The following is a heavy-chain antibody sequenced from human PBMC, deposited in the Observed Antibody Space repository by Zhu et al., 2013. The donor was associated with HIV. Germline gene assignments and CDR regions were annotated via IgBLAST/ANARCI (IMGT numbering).Heavy chain of an antibody. V-gene: IGHV1-46*01. CDR2: ITPALYT. J-gene: IGHJ4*02. CDR1: AYTFSNSF. D-gene: IGHD6-25*01. CDR3: AREPSGGSLYFDY. Sequence: QVQLVRSGLSEEPGLSEVSCKTSAYTFSNSFIHWVRQAPGQGLEWIGIITPALYTNYAQNFQGRATVTRDTSTNTVYLEVSSLTSGDTAIYYCAREPSGGSLYFDYWGPGTLVAVSS.